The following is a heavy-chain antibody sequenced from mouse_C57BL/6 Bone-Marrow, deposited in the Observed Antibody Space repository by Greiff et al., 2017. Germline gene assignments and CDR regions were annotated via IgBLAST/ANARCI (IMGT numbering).Heavy chain of an antibody. Sequence: QVHVKQSGPGLVQPSQSLSITCTVSGFSLTSYGVHWVRQSPGKGLEWLGVIWSGGSTDYNAAVISRLSISKDNTKSQVFFKMNSLQADDTAINYSSSIYYGSPFSYWGQGTLVTVSA. V-gene: IGHV2-2*01. CDR2: IWSGGST. CDR3: SSIYYGSPFSY. D-gene: IGHD2-1*01. J-gene: IGHJ3*01. CDR1: GFSLTSYG.